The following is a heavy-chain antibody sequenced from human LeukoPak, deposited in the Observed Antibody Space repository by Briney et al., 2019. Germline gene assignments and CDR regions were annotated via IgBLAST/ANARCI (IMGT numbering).Heavy chain of an antibody. V-gene: IGHV3-21*01. CDR1: GFTFSFYS. CDR3: ARGSLGEVDY. Sequence: GGYLRLSCAASGFTFSFYSINWVRQAPGKGLEWVSSISSSSSYIYYADSVKGRFTISRDNAKNSLYLQMNSLRAEDTAVYYCARGSLGEVDYWGQGTLVTVSS. CDR2: ISSSSSYI. D-gene: IGHD3-10*01. J-gene: IGHJ4*02.